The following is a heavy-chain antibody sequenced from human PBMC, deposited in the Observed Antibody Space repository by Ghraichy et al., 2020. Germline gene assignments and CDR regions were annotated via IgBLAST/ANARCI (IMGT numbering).Heavy chain of an antibody. CDR1: GGFFSGYY. CDR3: ARLRNDYVWGSYRSLNWFDP. CDR2: INHSGST. Sequence: SETLSLTCAVYGGFFSGYYWSWIRQPPGKGLEWIGEINHSGSTNYNPSLKSRVTISVDTSKNQFSLKLSSVTAADTAVYYCARLRNDYVWGSYRSLNWFDPWGQGTLVTVSS. D-gene: IGHD3-16*02. V-gene: IGHV4-34*01. J-gene: IGHJ5*02.